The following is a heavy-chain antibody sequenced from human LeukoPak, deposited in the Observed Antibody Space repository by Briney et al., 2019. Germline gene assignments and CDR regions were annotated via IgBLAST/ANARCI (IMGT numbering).Heavy chain of an antibody. J-gene: IGHJ4*02. Sequence: ASVKVSCKASGYTFTGYYMHWVRQAPGQGLEWMGWINPNSGGTNYAQKFQGRVTMTRDTSISTAYMELSRLRSDDTAVYYCARDLPLANWGGGEGFDYWGQGTLVTVSS. V-gene: IGHV1-2*02. CDR1: GYTFTGYY. CDR2: INPNSGGT. CDR3: ARDLPLANWGGGEGFDY. D-gene: IGHD7-27*01.